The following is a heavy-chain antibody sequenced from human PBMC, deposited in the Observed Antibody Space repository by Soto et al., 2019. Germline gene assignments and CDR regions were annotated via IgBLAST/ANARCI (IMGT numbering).Heavy chain of an antibody. CDR2: IYPGDSDT. Sequence: GESKISCKGSGYSFTSYWIGWVRQMPGKGLEWMGIIYPGDSDTRYSPSFQGQVTISADKSISTAYLQWSSLKASDTAMYYCARHLGGDYYYYGMDVWGQGTTVTVSS. CDR1: GYSFTSYW. J-gene: IGHJ6*02. CDR3: ARHLGGDYYYYGMDV. V-gene: IGHV5-51*01. D-gene: IGHD3-16*01.